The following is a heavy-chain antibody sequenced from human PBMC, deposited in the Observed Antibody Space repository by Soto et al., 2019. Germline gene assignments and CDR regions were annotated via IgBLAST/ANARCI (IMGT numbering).Heavy chain of an antibody. CDR3: ARVPLTTYFDL. J-gene: IGHJ2*01. Sequence: QVQLQESGPGLVKPSETLSLTCTVSGGSVSGGSYCWSWIRQPPGKGLECIGYVYNSGSTTYNPSLQSRVTLSVDTSKNQFALGLSSVTAADTAVCYCARVPLTTYFDLWGRGTLVTVSS. V-gene: IGHV4-61*01. CDR2: VYNSGST. D-gene: IGHD3-9*01. CDR1: GGSVSGGSYC.